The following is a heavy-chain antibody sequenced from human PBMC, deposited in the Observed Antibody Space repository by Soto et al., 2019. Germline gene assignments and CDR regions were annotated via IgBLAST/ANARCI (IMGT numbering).Heavy chain of an antibody. Sequence: QVQLVESGGGVVQPGRSLRLSCAAPGFTFSRYGMHWVRQAPGKGLEWVAIIWFDGSNEYYADSVKGRFTISRDNSKNTLYLQMDSLRAEDTAVYYCARDSELRLDYWGQGILVTVSS. V-gene: IGHV3-33*01. D-gene: IGHD1-7*01. CDR3: ARDSELRLDY. CDR2: IWFDGSNE. J-gene: IGHJ4*02. CDR1: GFTFSRYG.